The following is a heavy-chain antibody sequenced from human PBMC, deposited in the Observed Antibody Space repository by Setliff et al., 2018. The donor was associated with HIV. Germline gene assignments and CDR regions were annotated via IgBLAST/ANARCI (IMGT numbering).Heavy chain of an antibody. CDR2: AIPMLGIA. D-gene: IGHD3-16*01. Sequence: ASVKVSCKASGGTFSSYVINWVRQAPGQGLEWMGGAIPMLGIANHVHKLQGRVTITADKSTSTAYMELNSLRSEDTAVYYCARSSYYDVNSPFDYWGQGTRVTVSS. V-gene: IGHV1-69*10. J-gene: IGHJ4*02. CDR3: ARSSYYDVNSPFDY. CDR1: GGTFSSYV.